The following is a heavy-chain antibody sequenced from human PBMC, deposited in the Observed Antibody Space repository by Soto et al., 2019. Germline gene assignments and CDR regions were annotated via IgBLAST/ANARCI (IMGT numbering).Heavy chain of an antibody. V-gene: IGHV3-23*01. J-gene: IGHJ4*02. D-gene: IGHD5-12*01. CDR2: ISGSGGST. Sequence: VQLLESGGGLVQPGGSLRLSCAASGFTFSSYAMSWVRQAPGKRLEWVSAISGSGGSTYYADSVKGRFTISRDNPQSTLYLQMISLRAEDTAVYYCAKGSRIVATTFKIFDYWGQGTLVTVSS. CDR1: GFTFSSYA. CDR3: AKGSRIVATTFKIFDY.